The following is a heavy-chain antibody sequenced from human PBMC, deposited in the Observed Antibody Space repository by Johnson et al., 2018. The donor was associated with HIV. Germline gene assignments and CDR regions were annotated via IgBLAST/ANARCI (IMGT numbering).Heavy chain of an antibody. CDR2: INSDGSDT. D-gene: IGHD3-22*01. Sequence: VQLVESGGGLVQPGGSLRLSCAASRFTFSSYWMHWVRQVPGKGLVWVSGINSDGSDTRYADSVKGRLTISRDNAKTTLYLQMNSLRAEDTAVYYCAREVNAFDIWGQGTVVTVSS. J-gene: IGHJ3*02. CDR3: AREVNAFDI. V-gene: IGHV3-74*01. CDR1: RFTFSSYW.